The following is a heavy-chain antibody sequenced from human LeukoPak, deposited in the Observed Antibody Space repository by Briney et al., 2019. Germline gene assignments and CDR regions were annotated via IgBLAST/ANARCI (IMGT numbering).Heavy chain of an antibody. CDR3: AREEYSGSYGY. V-gene: IGHV4-39*07. CDR2: IYYSGST. Sequence: SETLSLTCTVSGGSISSSSYYWGWIRQPPGKGLEWIGSIYYSGSTYYNPSLKSRVTISVDTSKNQFSLKLSSVTAADTAVYYCAREEYSGSYGYWGQGTLVTVSS. J-gene: IGHJ4*02. CDR1: GGSISSSSYY. D-gene: IGHD1-26*01.